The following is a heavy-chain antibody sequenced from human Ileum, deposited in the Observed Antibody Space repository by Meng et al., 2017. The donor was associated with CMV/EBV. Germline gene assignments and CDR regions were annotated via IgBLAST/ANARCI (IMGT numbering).Heavy chain of an antibody. CDR3: AKPVAVGGTSYFDY. V-gene: IGHV3-23*01. CDR1: GFTFSSYA. Sequence: SGFTFSSYAMSWVRQAPGKGLEWVSGITGRGYTTYYADSVKGRFTISRDNSKNTLYLQMNSLRDDDTAVYFCAKPVAVGGTSYFDYWGQGTLVTVSS. D-gene: IGHD6-19*01. J-gene: IGHJ4*02. CDR2: ITGRGYTT.